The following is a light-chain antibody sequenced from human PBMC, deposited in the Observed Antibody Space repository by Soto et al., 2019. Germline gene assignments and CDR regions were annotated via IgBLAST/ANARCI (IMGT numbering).Light chain of an antibody. V-gene: IGKV3-11*01. CDR1: QSFRGL. CDR3: QQSYRTPRT. Sequence: EVVLTQSPVTLSLSPGERATLSCRASQSFRGLLAWYQQKPGQAPRLLIYDAYNRATGIPPRFSGSGSGTDFTPTISSLQPEDFATYYCQQSYRTPRTFGQGTKVDIK. CDR2: DAY. J-gene: IGKJ1*01.